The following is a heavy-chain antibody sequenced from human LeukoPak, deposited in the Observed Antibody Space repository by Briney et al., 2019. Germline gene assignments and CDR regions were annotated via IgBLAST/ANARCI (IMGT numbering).Heavy chain of an antibody. Sequence: GGSLRLSCAASGFTFSSYTMDWVRQAPGKGLEWVSKISSSSSTIYYADSVKGRFTISRDNAKNSLYLQMNSLRAEDTAVYYCARDSPQALAILHAFDIWGHGTMVTVSS. J-gene: IGHJ3*02. CDR1: GFTFSSYT. V-gene: IGHV3-48*01. D-gene: IGHD5-12*01. CDR2: ISSSSSTI. CDR3: ARDSPQALAILHAFDI.